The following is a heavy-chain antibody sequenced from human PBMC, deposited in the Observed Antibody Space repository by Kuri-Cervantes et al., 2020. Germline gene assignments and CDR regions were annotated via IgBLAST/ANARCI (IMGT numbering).Heavy chain of an antibody. CDR3: ARGTTGTSKGINFDY. Sequence: ASVKVSCKASGYTFTGYYMHWVRQATGQGLEWMGWMNPNSGNTGYSQKFQGRVTITRDTSASTAYMELSSLRSEDTAVYYCARGTTGTSKGINFDYWGQGTLVTVSS. V-gene: IGHV1-8*03. D-gene: IGHD1-1*01. CDR2: MNPNSGNT. J-gene: IGHJ4*02. CDR1: GYTFTGYY.